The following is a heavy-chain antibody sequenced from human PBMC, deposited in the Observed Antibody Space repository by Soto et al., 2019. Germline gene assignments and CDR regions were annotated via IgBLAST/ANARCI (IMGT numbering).Heavy chain of an antibody. CDR3: ARDPRSGAVADYYYFDY. D-gene: IGHD3-3*01. V-gene: IGHV3-30-3*01. CDR1: GFTFSRYA. Sequence: QVQLVESGGGVVQPGRSLKLSCAASGFTFSRYAMHWVRQAPGKGLEWVAAISYDGSNEYYADSVKGRFTISRDNTKNTLYLQMNSLRGYDTAVYYCARDPRSGAVADYYYFDYWGQGTLVAVSS. J-gene: IGHJ4*02. CDR2: ISYDGSNE.